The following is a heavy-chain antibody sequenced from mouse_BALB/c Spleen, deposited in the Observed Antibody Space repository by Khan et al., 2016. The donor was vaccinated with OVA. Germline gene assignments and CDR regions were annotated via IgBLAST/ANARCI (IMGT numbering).Heavy chain of an antibody. D-gene: IGHD1-2*01. CDR1: GYSITSGYG. J-gene: IGHJ2*01. Sequence: EVQLQESGPGLVKPSQSLSLTCTVTGYSITSGYGWNWIRQFPGNKLEWMGYISNSGSTNYNPSLKSRITITRDTSKNQFFLQLNSVTTEDTATYYCARTARIKYWGQGTTLTVSS. CDR2: ISNSGST. V-gene: IGHV3-2*02. CDR3: ARTARIKY.